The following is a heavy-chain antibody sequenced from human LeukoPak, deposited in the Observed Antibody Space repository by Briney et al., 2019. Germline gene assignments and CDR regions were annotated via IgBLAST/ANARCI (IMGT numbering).Heavy chain of an antibody. CDR3: ARLGGPPSGSWDLDY. Sequence: ASVKVSCKTSGYTFTGYYMHWVRQAPGQGLEWMGIINPSGGSTIYAQKFQGRVTMTEDTSTDTAYMELSSLRSEDTAVYYCARLGGPPSGSWDLDYWGQGTVVIVSS. V-gene: IGHV1-46*01. D-gene: IGHD1-26*01. CDR1: GYTFTGYY. J-gene: IGHJ4*02. CDR2: INPSGGST.